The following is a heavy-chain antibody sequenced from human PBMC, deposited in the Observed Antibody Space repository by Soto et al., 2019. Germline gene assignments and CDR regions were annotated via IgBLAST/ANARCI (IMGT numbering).Heavy chain of an antibody. V-gene: IGHV3-33*01. D-gene: IGHD2-2*02. CDR2: IWYDGSNK. CDR1: GFTFSSYG. Sequence: GGSLRLSCAASGFTFSSYGMHWVRQAPGKGLEWVAVIWYDGSNKYYADSVKGRFTIFRDNSKNTLYLQMNSLRAEDTAVYYCARAKPDIRYCSSTSCYSSELVYYYYGMDVWGQGTTVTVSS. J-gene: IGHJ6*02. CDR3: ARAKPDIRYCSSTSCYSSELVYYYYGMDV.